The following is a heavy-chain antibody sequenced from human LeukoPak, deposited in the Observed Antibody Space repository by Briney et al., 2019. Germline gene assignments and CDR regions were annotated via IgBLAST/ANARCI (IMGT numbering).Heavy chain of an antibody. CDR3: ARDHASGGGAFDI. D-gene: IGHD3-16*01. V-gene: IGHV4-31*03. CDR1: GDSISSGGYY. CDR2: IYYTGST. J-gene: IGHJ3*02. Sequence: SQTLSLTRSVSGDSISSGGYYWSWIRQHPGKGLEWIAYIYYTGSTYYNPSLKSRVTISVDTSKNQFSLRLSSVTAADTAVYYCARDHASGGGAFDIWGQGTMVTVSS.